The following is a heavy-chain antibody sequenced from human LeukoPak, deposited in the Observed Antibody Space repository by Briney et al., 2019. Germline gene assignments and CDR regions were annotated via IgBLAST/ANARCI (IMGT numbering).Heavy chain of an antibody. J-gene: IGHJ4*02. CDR1: GFSLSTSGVG. CDR2: IYWNDDK. D-gene: IGHD6-19*01. Sequence: KESGPTLVKPTQTLTLTCTFSGFSLSTSGVGVGWIRQPPGMALEWLALIYWNDDKRYSSSLKSRLTITKDTSKNQVVLTMTNMDPVDTATYYCAHRSDISGLYQFNYWGQGTLVTVSS. CDR3: AHRSDISGLYQFNY. V-gene: IGHV2-5*01.